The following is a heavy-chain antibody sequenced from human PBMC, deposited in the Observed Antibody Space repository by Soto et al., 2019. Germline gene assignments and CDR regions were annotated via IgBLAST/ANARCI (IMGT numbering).Heavy chain of an antibody. CDR2: IIPIFGTA. D-gene: IGHD3-16*02. Sequence: QVQLVQSGAEVKKPGSSVKVSCKASGGTFSSYAISWVRQAPGQGLEWMGGIIPIFGTANYAQKFQGRVTITADESTSTAYRELSSLRSEDTAVYYCAGGGYDYVWGSYRSPGFDYWGQGTLVTVSS. J-gene: IGHJ4*02. CDR1: GGTFSSYA. CDR3: AGGGYDYVWGSYRSPGFDY. V-gene: IGHV1-69*12.